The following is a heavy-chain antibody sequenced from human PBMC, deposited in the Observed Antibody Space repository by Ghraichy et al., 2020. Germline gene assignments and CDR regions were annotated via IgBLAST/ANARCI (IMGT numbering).Heavy chain of an antibody. CDR2: TSSSGSTI. CDR3: AVGYHRSGYLFDY. V-gene: IGHV3-48*02. Sequence: GGSLRLSCAASGFSFSSYSLNWVRQAPGKGLEWVSYTSSSGSTIYYADSVKGRFTISRDSAKNSLYLQMNSLRDEDTAMYYCAVGYHRSGYLFDYWGQGTLATVSS. CDR1: GFSFSSYS. J-gene: IGHJ4*02. D-gene: IGHD3-22*01.